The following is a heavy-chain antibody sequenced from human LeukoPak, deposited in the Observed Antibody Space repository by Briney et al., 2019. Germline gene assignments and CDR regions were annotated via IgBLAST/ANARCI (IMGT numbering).Heavy chain of an antibody. CDR2: INHSGST. Sequence: PGGSLRLSCAASGFTFSTYSMNWVRQAPGKGLEWIGEINHSGSTNYNPSLKSRVTISVDTSKNQFSLKLSSVTAADTAVYYCARARYCSSTSCPPDAFDIWGQGTMVTVSS. CDR1: GFTFSTYS. J-gene: IGHJ3*02. D-gene: IGHD2-2*01. V-gene: IGHV4-34*01. CDR3: ARARYCSSTSCPPDAFDI.